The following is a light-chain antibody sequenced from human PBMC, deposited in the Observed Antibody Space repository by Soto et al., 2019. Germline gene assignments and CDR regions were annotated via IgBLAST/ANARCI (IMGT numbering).Light chain of an antibody. V-gene: IGKV4-1*01. J-gene: IGKJ4*01. Sequence: DIVMTQSPDALAVSLGETATINCKSSQSVLYSSNNKNYLAWYQQKPGQPPKLLIYWASTRESGVPDRFSGSGSGTDFTLTISSLQAEDVAVYYCQQYYSTPPLPFGGGTKVEIK. CDR1: QSVLYSSNNKNY. CDR3: QQYYSTPPLP. CDR2: WAS.